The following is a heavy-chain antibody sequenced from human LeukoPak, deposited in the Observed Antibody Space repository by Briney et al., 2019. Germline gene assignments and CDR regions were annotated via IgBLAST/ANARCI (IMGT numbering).Heavy chain of an antibody. Sequence: PGGSLRLSCAASGFTFDDYAMHWVRQAPGKGLEWVSGISWNNGSIGYADSVKGRFTISRDNAKNSLYLQMNSLRAEDTALYYCAKVGGSGWENWFDPWGQGTLVTVSS. CDR1: GFTFDDYA. J-gene: IGHJ5*02. D-gene: IGHD6-19*01. V-gene: IGHV3-9*01. CDR2: ISWNNGSI. CDR3: AKVGGSGWENWFDP.